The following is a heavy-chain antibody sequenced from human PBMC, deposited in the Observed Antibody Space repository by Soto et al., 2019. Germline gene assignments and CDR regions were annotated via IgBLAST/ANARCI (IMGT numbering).Heavy chain of an antibody. CDR1: GYTFTGYY. V-gene: IGHV1-2*02. CDR2: INPNSGGT. Sequence: ASVKVSCKASGYTFTGYYIHWVRQAPVQGLEWMGWINPNSGGTNYAQKFQGRVTMTRDTSISTAYMELSRLRSDDTAVYYCARSLSHYYDSSGYPAGALGYWGQGTLVTVYS. J-gene: IGHJ4*02. D-gene: IGHD3-22*01. CDR3: ARSLSHYYDSSGYPAGALGY.